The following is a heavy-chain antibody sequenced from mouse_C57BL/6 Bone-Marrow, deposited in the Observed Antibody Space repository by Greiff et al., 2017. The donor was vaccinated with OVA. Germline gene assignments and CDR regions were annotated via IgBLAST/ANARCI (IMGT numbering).Heavy chain of an antibody. V-gene: IGHV5-9*01. J-gene: IGHJ2*01. Sequence: EVQVVESGGGLVKPGGSLKLSCAASGFTFSSYTMSWVRQTPEKRLEWVATISGGGGNTYYPDSVKGRFTISRDNAKNTLYLQMSSLRSEDTALYYCANYYYGSFDYWGQGTTLTVSS. CDR3: ANYYYGSFDY. D-gene: IGHD1-1*01. CDR2: ISGGGGNT. CDR1: GFTFSSYT.